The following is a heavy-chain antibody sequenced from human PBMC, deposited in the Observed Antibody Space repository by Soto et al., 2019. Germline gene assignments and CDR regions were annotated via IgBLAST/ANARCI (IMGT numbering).Heavy chain of an antibody. CDR3: ARIYCTTTTCDSWFDP. CDR1: GYTFTTFW. CDR2: VEPRDSYV. Sequence: PGESLNISCTGFGYTFTTFWISWVRQMPGKGLEWLGRVEPRDSYVTYNPSFEGHVTISADKSISTAYLQWGSLKASDTAMYFCARIYCTTTTCDSWFDPWGQGTLVTSPQ. V-gene: IGHV5-10-1*01. J-gene: IGHJ5*02. D-gene: IGHD2-8*01.